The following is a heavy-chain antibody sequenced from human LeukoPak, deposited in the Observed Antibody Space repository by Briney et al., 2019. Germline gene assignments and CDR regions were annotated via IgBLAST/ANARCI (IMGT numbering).Heavy chain of an antibody. D-gene: IGHD1-26*01. V-gene: IGHV3-30*02. CDR2: IRYDGSNK. Sequence: PGGSLRLSRAASGFTFSSYGMHWVRQAPGKGLEWVAFIRYDGSNKYYADSVKGRFTFSRDNSKNTLYLQMNSLRAEDTAVYYCAKPRSLNIVGGAVDYWGQGTLVTVSS. J-gene: IGHJ4*02. CDR1: GFTFSSYG. CDR3: AKPRSLNIVGGAVDY.